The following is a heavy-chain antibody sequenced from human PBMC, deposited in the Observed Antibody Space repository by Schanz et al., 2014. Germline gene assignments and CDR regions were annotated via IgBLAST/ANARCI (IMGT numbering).Heavy chain of an antibody. V-gene: IGHV3-11*06. CDR2: ISHNSHYT. CDR3: AGGPRGGYIEY. D-gene: IGHD3-16*01. Sequence: QVQLVESGGGLVKPGGSLRLSCAASGFTFSDYYMSWIRQAPGKGLEWVSYISHNSHYTNYADSVKGRFTISRDNAKNALYLQMNSLRAEDTAVYYCAGGPRGGYIEYWGQGTLVIVSS. J-gene: IGHJ4*02. CDR1: GFTFSDYY.